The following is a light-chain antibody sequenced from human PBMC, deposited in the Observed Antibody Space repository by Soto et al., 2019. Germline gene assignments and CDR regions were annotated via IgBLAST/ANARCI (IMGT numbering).Light chain of an antibody. J-gene: IGKJ4*01. CDR2: GAS. CDR3: QQYNNWPLT. CDR1: QSVSYN. V-gene: IGKV3-15*01. Sequence: EIVMTQSPATLSVSPGERVTLSCRASQSVSYNLAWYQQKPGQAPRLLIYGASTRAPGIPASFSGSGSGTEFTLTISSLQSEDSAVYYCQQYNNWPLTFGGGTKVEIK.